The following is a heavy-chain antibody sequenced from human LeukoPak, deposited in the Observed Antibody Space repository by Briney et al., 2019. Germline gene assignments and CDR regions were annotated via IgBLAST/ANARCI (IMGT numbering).Heavy chain of an antibody. CDR1: GGSISSSSYY. CDR2: IYYSGST. Sequence: KPSETLSLTCTVSGGSISSSSYYWGWIRQPPGKGLEWIGSIYYSGSTYYNPSLKSRVTISVDTSKNQFSLKLSSVTAADTAVYYCASADSGYGVYGWVFDYWGQGTLVTVSS. V-gene: IGHV4-39*01. D-gene: IGHD4-17*01. J-gene: IGHJ4*02. CDR3: ASADSGYGVYGWVFDY.